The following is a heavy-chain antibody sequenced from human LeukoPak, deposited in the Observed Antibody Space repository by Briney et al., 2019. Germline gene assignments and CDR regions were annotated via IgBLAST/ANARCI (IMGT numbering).Heavy chain of an antibody. V-gene: IGHV3-15*01. CDR3: TTGLSGSYYVDYYYYYMDV. J-gene: IGHJ6*03. Sequence: PGGSLRLSCAASGFTFSNAWMSWVRQAPGKGLEWVGRIKSKTDGGTTDYAAPVKGRFTISRDDSKNTLYLQMNSLKTEDTAVYYCTTGLSGSYYVDYYYYYMDVWGKGTTVTVSS. D-gene: IGHD1-26*01. CDR1: GFTFSNAW. CDR2: IKSKTDGGTT.